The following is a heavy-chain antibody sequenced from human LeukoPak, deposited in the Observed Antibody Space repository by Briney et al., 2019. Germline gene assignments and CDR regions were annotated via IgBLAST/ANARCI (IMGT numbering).Heavy chain of an antibody. CDR1: GFTFSSFG. CDR3: AKDLPDYGDYIEGY. CDR2: ISGSGGII. V-gene: IGHV3-23*01. Sequence: GGSLRLSCAASGFTFSSFGMSWVRQAPGKGLEWVLTISGSGGIIDYADSVKGRFTFSRDNSRNMVYLQMNSLRAEDTAVYYCAKDLPDYGDYIEGYWGQGTLVTVSS. J-gene: IGHJ4*02. D-gene: IGHD4-17*01.